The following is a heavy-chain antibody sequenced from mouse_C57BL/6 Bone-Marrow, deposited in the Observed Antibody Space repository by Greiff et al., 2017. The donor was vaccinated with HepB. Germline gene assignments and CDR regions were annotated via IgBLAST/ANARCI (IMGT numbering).Heavy chain of an antibody. V-gene: IGHV2-2*01. CDR1: GFSLTSYG. Sequence: QVQLQQSGPGLVQPSQSLSITCTVSGFSLTSYGVHWVRQSPGKGLEWLGVIWSGGSTDYNAAFISRLSISKDNSKSQVFFKMNSLQADDTAIYYCARGNWDGRYFDYWGQGTTLTVSS. CDR3: ARGNWDGRYFDY. CDR2: IWSGGST. D-gene: IGHD4-1*01. J-gene: IGHJ2*01.